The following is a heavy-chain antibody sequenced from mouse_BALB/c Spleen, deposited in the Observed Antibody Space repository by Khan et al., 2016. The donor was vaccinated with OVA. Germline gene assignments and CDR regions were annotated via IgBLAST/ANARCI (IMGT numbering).Heavy chain of an antibody. V-gene: IGHV1S81*02. CDR1: GYTFTSYW. CDR2: TNPTNGRT. J-gene: IGHJ2*01. D-gene: IGHD1-1*01. CDR3: ARIKKIVATYFDY. Sequence: QVQLQQSGAELVKAGASVKMSCKASGYTFTSYWMHWVKQRLGQGLEWFAETNPTNGRTYYNEKFKSKATLTVDKSSSTAYMLLSGPTFEDSAVYDGARIKKIVATYFDYWGQGTTRTVSS.